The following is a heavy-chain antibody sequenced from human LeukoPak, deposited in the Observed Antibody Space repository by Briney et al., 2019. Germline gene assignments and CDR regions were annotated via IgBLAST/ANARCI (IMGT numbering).Heavy chain of an antibody. Sequence: GGSLRLSCAASGFTFSSYAMSWVRQAPGKGLEWVSAISGSGGSTYYADSVKGRFTISRDNSKNTLYLQMNSLRAEDTAVYYCAKGDIVVVTAAYYDYWGQGTLVTVSS. CDR2: ISGSGGST. D-gene: IGHD2-21*02. V-gene: IGHV3-23*01. J-gene: IGHJ4*02. CDR3: AKGDIVVVTAAYYDY. CDR1: GFTFSSYA.